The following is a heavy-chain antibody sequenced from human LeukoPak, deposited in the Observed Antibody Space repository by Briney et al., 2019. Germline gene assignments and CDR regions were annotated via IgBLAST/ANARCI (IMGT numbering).Heavy chain of an antibody. J-gene: IGHJ6*02. D-gene: IGHD3-10*01. CDR2: IKLDGSEK. CDR3: ARDKAMVRGVIIRNYYYYGMDV. V-gene: IGHV3-7*01. CDR1: GFTFSNSW. Sequence: GGSLRLSCAASGFTFSNSWMSWVRQAPGKGLEWVANIKLDGSEKYYVDSVKGRFTISRDNAKNSLYLQMNSLRAEDTAVYYCARDKAMVRGVIIRNYYYYGMDVWAKGPRSPSP.